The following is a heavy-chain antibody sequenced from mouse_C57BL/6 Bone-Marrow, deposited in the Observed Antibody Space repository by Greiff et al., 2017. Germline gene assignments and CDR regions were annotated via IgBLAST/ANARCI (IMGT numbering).Heavy chain of an antibody. J-gene: IGHJ4*01. D-gene: IGHD2-4*01. CDR3: ARGDEYDDAMDY. Sequence: SGPELVKPGASVKISCKASGYSFTDYNMNWVQQSNGKSLEWIGVINPNSGTTSYNQKFKGKATLPVDQSSSTAYMQLNSLKSEDSAVYDCARGDEYDDAMDYWGQGTSVTVSS. CDR1: GYSFTDYN. CDR2: INPNSGTT. V-gene: IGHV1-39*01.